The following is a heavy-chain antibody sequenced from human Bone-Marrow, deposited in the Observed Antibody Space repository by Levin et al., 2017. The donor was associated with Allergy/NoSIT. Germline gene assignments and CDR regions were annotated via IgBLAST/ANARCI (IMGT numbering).Heavy chain of an antibody. CDR3: ARDGTREISIAVAGSAFDI. V-gene: IGHV3-74*01. Sequence: PGGSLRLSCAASGFTFSSYWMHWVRQAPGKGLVWVSRINSDGSSTSYADSVKGRFTISRDNAKNTLYLQMNSLRAEDTAVYYCARDGTREISIAVAGSAFDIWGQGTMVTVSS. CDR2: INSDGSST. CDR1: GFTFSSYW. J-gene: IGHJ3*02. D-gene: IGHD6-19*01.